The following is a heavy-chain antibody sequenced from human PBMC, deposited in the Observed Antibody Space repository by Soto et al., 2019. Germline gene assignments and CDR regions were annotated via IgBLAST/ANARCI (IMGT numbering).Heavy chain of an antibody. Sequence: ASVKVSCKGSGYTFTSYAMLWVRQAPGQGLEWMGWISTYNGDTNYAQTFQGRVTMTTDTSTSTVHMEVRSLRSDDTAVYYCAREGVAPYYYYGMDVWGQGTPVTVSS. V-gene: IGHV1-18*01. CDR3: AREGVAPYYYYGMDV. CDR2: ISTYNGDT. D-gene: IGHD5-12*01. J-gene: IGHJ6*02. CDR1: GYTFTSYA.